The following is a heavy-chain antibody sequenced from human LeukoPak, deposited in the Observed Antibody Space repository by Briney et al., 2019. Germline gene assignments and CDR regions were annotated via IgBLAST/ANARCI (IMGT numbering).Heavy chain of an antibody. J-gene: IGHJ6*02. CDR2: INHSGST. D-gene: IGHD3-9*01. Sequence: SETLSLTCAVYGGSFSGYYWSWIRQPPGKGLEWIGEINHSGSTNYNPSLKSRVTISVDTSKNQFSLKLSSVTAADTAVYYCASGRYFDWLLNYYYYGMDVWGQGTTVTVSS. V-gene: IGHV4-34*01. CDR3: ASGRYFDWLLNYYYYGMDV. CDR1: GGSFSGYY.